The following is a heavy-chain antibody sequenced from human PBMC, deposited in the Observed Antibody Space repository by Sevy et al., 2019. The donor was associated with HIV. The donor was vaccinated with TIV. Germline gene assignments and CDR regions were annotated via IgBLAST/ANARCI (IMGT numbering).Heavy chain of an antibody. V-gene: IGHV3-30*04. CDR1: GFTFSDYD. D-gene: IGHD2-21*02. CDR2: MSHDGNYK. J-gene: IGHJ4*02. Sequence: GGSLRLSCAASGFTFSDYDMHWVRQAPGKGLEWVAVMSHDGNYKNHADSVKVRFTISRDNFKNTLYLKMNSLRVKDTAAYFCARLFSCGGDCYYLDYWGQGAPVTVSS. CDR3: ARLFSCGGDCYYLDY.